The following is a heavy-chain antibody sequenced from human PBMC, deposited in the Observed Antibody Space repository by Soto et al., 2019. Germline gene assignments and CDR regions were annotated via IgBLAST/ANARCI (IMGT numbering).Heavy chain of an antibody. D-gene: IGHD3-10*01. CDR1: GDSVTSHY. CDR2: MHYTGFS. V-gene: IGHV4-59*02. J-gene: IGHJ6*02. Sequence: SETLSLTCSFSGDSVTSHYLTWIRQSPEKGLEWIGYMHYTGFSHYNPSLKSRVTISVDTSKNQFSLKLSSVTAADTAVYYCARDGTVTMVRGVISFGMDVWGQGTTVTVSS. CDR3: ARDGTVTMVRGVISFGMDV.